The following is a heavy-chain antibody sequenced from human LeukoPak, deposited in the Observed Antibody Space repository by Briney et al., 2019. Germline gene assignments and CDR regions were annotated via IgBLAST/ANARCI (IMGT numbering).Heavy chain of an antibody. CDR1: GDSISGSNFH. J-gene: IGHJ4*02. D-gene: IGHD6-13*01. V-gene: IGHV4-39*07. CDR3: ARVTGYMVEDYFDY. CDR2: VYYSGST. Sequence: SETLSLTCTVSGDSISGSNFHWGWVRQPPGKGLEWIGSVYYSGSTYYNLTLRSRVTISVDTSKNQFSLKLNSVTAADTAVYYCARVTGYMVEDYFDYWGQGTLVTVSS.